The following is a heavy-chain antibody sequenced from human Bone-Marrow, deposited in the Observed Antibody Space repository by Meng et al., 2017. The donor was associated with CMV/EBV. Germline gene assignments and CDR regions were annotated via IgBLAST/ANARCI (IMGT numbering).Heavy chain of an antibody. D-gene: IGHD2-2*01. Sequence: GGSLRLSCAASGFTFSSYAMSWVRQAPGKGLEWVSAISGSGGSTYYADSVKGRFTISRDNSKNTLYLQMNSLRAEDTAVYYCAKDIWHCSSTSCPYYYYGMDVWGQGTTVTVSS. CDR3: AKDIWHCSSTSCPYYYYGMDV. CDR2: ISGSGGST. V-gene: IGHV3-23*01. J-gene: IGHJ6*02. CDR1: GFTFSSYA.